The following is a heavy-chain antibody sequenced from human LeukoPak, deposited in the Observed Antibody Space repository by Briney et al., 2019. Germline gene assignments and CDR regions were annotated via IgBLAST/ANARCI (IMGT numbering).Heavy chain of an antibody. D-gene: IGHD4-23*01. CDR2: IYYSGST. V-gene: IGHV4-39*07. CDR3: ARDYGGNQPYWYFDL. Sequence: PSETLSLTCTVSGGSISSSSYFWGWIRQPPGKGLEWIGNIYYSGSTYYNPSLKSRVTISVDTSKNQFSLKLSSVTAADTAVYYCARDYGGNQPYWYFDLWGRGTLVTVSS. J-gene: IGHJ2*01. CDR1: GGSISSSSYF.